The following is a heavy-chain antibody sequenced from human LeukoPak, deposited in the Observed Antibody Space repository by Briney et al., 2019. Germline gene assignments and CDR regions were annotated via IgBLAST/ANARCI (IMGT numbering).Heavy chain of an antibody. CDR1: GFTLRDYY. Sequence: GGSLGLSCPASGFTLRDYYVSWIRQPPGKGLEWVAFISNSGFTTYYADSVKGRFTVTRDNAKDSVSLQMNSLRAEDTARYYCAREDSGGNSFDYWGQGAQVTVS. CDR3: AREDSGGNSFDY. CDR2: ISNSGFTT. V-gene: IGHV3-11*01. D-gene: IGHD4/OR15-4a*01. J-gene: IGHJ4*02.